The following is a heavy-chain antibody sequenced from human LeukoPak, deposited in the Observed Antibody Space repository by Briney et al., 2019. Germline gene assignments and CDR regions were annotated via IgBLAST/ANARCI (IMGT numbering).Heavy chain of an antibody. Sequence: GGSLRLSCAASGFTFSDHYMSWIRQAPGKGLEWVSYISSSSSYTNYADSVKGRFTISRDNAKNSLYLQMNSLRAEDTAVYYCARDLRSNTAMVTFDYWGQGTLVTVSS. CDR2: ISSSSSYT. V-gene: IGHV3-11*06. CDR3: ARDLRSNTAMVTFDY. CDR1: GFTFSDHY. J-gene: IGHJ4*02. D-gene: IGHD5-18*01.